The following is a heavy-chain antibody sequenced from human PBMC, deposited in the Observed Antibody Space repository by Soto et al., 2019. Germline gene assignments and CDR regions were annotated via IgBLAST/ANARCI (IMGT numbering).Heavy chain of an antibody. J-gene: IGHJ4*02. D-gene: IGHD1-26*01. Sequence: EVQLVESGGGLVKPGGSLRLSCAASGFTFSSYSMNWVRQAPGKGPEWVSSISSSSSYIYYADSVKGRFTISRDNAKNSLYLQMNSLRAEDTAVYYCASISGILDYWGQGTLVTVSS. V-gene: IGHV3-21*01. CDR1: GFTFSSYS. CDR2: ISSSSSYI. CDR3: ASISGILDY.